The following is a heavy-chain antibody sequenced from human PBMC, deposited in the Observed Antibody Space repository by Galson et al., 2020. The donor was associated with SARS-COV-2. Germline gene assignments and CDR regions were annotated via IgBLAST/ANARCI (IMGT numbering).Heavy chain of an antibody. CDR2: ITAYNGNT. J-gene: IGHJ4*02. Sequence: ASVKVSCKASGYIFTSYGISWVRQAPGQGLEWMGWITAYNGNTNYAQNPQGRVTMTTDTSTSTVYMELRSLTSDDTAVDYCARGSGSEGFDYWGQGTLVTVSS. V-gene: IGHV1-18*01. CDR3: ARGSGSEGFDY. CDR1: GYIFTSYG. D-gene: IGHD1-26*01.